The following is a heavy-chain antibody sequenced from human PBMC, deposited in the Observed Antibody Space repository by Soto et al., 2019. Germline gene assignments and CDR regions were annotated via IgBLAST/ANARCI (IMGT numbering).Heavy chain of an antibody. CDR3: ARHSPYYGMDV. CDR2: IHYSGTT. Sequence: SETLSLTYTVSGGSISSSYWSWIRQPPGKGLEWIAYIHYSGTTNYNPSLKSRVTISGDTSKNQVSLKLTSVTAADTAVYYCARHSPYYGMDVWGQGTTVTVSS. CDR1: GGSISSSY. J-gene: IGHJ6*02. V-gene: IGHV4-59*01.